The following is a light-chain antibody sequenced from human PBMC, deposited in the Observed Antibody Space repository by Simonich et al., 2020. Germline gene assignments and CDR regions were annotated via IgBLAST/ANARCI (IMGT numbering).Light chain of an antibody. CDR2: EDN. V-gene: IGLV6-57*03. CDR1: SGSIASNY. Sequence: FMLTQPHSVSESPGKTVTISCTRSSGSIASNYVQWYQQRPGSAPTTVIYEDNQSPAGGPERFSGSIDSSSNSASLTISGLKTEDEADYYCQSYDSSNHRGVFGGGTKLTVL. CDR3: QSYDSSNHRGV. J-gene: IGLJ2*01.